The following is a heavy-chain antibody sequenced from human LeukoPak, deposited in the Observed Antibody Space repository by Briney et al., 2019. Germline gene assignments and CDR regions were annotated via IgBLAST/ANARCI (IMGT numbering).Heavy chain of an antibody. CDR2: VNHSGST. J-gene: IGHJ5*02. V-gene: IGHV4-34*01. Sequence: PSETLSLTCAVYGGSFSGYYWSWIRQPPGKGLEWIGEVNHSGSTNYNPSLKSRVTISVDTSKNQFSLKLSSVTAADTAVYYCARGGYYGSGNDFRFDPWGQGTLVTVSS. CDR3: ARGGYYGSGNDFRFDP. CDR1: GGSFSGYY. D-gene: IGHD3-10*01.